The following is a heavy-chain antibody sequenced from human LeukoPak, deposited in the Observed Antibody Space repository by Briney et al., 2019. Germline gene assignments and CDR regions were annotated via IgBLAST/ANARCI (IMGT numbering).Heavy chain of an antibody. CDR1: GGSFSDYY. CDR2: INHSGST. CDR3: ARGPGYYGSGSYYKH. D-gene: IGHD3-10*01. J-gene: IGHJ4*02. Sequence: SETLSLTCAVYGGSFSDYYWSWIRQPPGKGLEWIGEINHSGSTNYNPSLKSRVTISVDTSKNQFSLKPSSVTAADTAVYYCARGPGYYGSGSYYKHWGQGTLVTVSS. V-gene: IGHV4-34*01.